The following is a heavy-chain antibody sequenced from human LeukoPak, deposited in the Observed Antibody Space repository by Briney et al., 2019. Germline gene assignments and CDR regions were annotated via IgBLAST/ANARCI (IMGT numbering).Heavy chain of an antibody. V-gene: IGHV4-61*08. D-gene: IGHD3-22*01. CDR2: IYHSGST. CDR3: ARGLYYYDSSGYSLGY. CDR1: GGSISSGGYY. Sequence: SETLSLTCTVSGGSISSGGYYWSWIRQPPGKGLEWIGYIYHSGSTNYNPSLKSRVTISVDTSKNQFSLKLSSVTAADTAVYYCARGLYYYDSSGYSLGYWGQGTLVTVSS. J-gene: IGHJ4*02.